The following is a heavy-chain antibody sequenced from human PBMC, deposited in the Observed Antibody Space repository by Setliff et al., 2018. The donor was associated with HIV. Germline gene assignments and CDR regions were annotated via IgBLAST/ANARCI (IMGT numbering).Heavy chain of an antibody. Sequence: SETLSLTCTVSGGSISSSSYYWGWIRQPPGKGLEWIGSIYYSGSTYSNPSLKSRVTISADTSKNQISLKLNSVTAADTAVYYCARGIGPLSNWENFYYSMDVWGKGTTVTVSS. CDR2: IYYSGST. D-gene: IGHD1-26*01. V-gene: IGHV4-39*01. J-gene: IGHJ6*03. CDR1: GGSISSSSYY. CDR3: ARGIGPLSNWENFYYSMDV.